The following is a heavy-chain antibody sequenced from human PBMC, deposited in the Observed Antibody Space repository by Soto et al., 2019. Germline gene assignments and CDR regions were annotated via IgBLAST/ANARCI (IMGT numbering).Heavy chain of an antibody. CDR1: GGSIYRSGYY. CDR2: IDYNGVT. D-gene: IGHD2-15*01. J-gene: IGHJ4*02. Sequence: ASETLSLTCTVSGGSIYRSGYYWGWIRQPPGRGLEWIGNIDYNGVTYSNPSLKSRVTISRDTSKNQFSLKLTSVTAADSALYYCGKVLVGATGHTDSDSWGPGTLVTVSS. V-gene: IGHV4-39*01. CDR3: GKVLVGATGHTDSDS.